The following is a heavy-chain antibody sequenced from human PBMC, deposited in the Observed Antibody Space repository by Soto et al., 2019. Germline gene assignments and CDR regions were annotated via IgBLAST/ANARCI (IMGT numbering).Heavy chain of an antibody. V-gene: IGHV1-69*13. CDR1: GGTFSSYA. Sequence: GASVKVSCKASGGTFSSYAISWVRQAPGQGLEWMGGIIPIFGTANYAQKFQGRVTITADESTSTAYMELSSLRSEDTAVYYCASTDGDTAMVPGTFDYWGQGTLVTVSS. CDR2: IIPIFGTA. J-gene: IGHJ4*02. D-gene: IGHD5-18*01. CDR3: ASTDGDTAMVPGTFDY.